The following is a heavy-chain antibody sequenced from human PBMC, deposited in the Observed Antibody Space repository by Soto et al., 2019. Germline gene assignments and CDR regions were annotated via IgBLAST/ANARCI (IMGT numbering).Heavy chain of an antibody. V-gene: IGHV4-59*12. CDR2: IYYSGSI. CDR1: GGSISSGY. J-gene: IGHJ3*02. D-gene: IGHD4-17*01. CDR3: GRGDYANAFDI. Sequence: SETLSLTCSVSGGSISSGYWTWIRHRPGKGLEWIGYIYYSGSINYNPSLKSRVTISVDRSKNQFSLKLSSVTAADTAVYYCGRGDYANAFDIWGQGTMVTVS.